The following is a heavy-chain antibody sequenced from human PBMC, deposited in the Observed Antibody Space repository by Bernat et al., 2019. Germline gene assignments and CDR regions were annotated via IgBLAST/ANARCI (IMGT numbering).Heavy chain of an antibody. Sequence: EVQLLESGGGLVQPGGSLRLSCGASGSTFSSYAMSWVRQAPGKGLEWVSVISGSGGTTYYADSVKGRFTISRDNSENTLYLQMNSLRAEDTALYYCAKDRRPDCTTTSCYIFDYWGLGTLVTVTS. V-gene: IGHV3-23*01. CDR1: GSTFSSYA. CDR3: AKDRRPDCTTTSCYIFDY. J-gene: IGHJ4*02. D-gene: IGHD2-2*02. CDR2: ISGSGGTT.